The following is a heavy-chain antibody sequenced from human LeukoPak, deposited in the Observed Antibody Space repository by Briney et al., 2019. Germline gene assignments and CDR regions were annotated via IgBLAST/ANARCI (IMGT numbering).Heavy chain of an antibody. Sequence: ASVKVSCKASGYTFTSNYIHWVRQAPGQGLEWMGMTYPRDGSTSYAQKLQGRVTMTTDTSTSTAYMELRSLRSDDTAVYYCARVGQGSSGWRLDPWGQGTLVTVSS. V-gene: IGHV1-46*01. J-gene: IGHJ5*02. CDR3: ARVGQGSSGWRLDP. D-gene: IGHD6-19*01. CDR1: GYTFTSNY. CDR2: TYPRDGST.